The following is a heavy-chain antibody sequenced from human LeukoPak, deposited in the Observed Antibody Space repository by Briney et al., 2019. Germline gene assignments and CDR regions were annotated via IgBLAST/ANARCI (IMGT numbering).Heavy chain of an antibody. CDR1: GGSISSYY. D-gene: IGHD3-16*01. V-gene: IGHV4-59*01. CDR3: ARGPRLGYYYYMDV. Sequence: PSETLSLTCTVTGGSISSYYWSWIRQSPGKGLEWIGHIYYSGSTNYNPPLKSRVTISADPSKNQFSLKVTSVSAADTAVYYCARGPRLGYYYYMDVWGKGTTVTISS. J-gene: IGHJ6*03. CDR2: IYYSGST.